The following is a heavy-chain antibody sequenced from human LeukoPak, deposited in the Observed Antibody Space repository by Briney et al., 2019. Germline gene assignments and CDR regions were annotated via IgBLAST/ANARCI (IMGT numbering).Heavy chain of an antibody. CDR1: GFTFSHYS. J-gene: IGHJ4*02. Sequence: GGSLRLSCAASGFTFSHYSMNWVRQAPGKGLEWVGRIKSKTDGGTTDYAAPVKGRFTISRDDSKNTLYLQMNSLKTEDTAVYYCTTGLEYYDILTGYSNFDYWGQGTLVTVSS. CDR3: TTGLEYYDILTGYSNFDY. CDR2: IKSKTDGGTT. V-gene: IGHV3-15*01. D-gene: IGHD3-9*01.